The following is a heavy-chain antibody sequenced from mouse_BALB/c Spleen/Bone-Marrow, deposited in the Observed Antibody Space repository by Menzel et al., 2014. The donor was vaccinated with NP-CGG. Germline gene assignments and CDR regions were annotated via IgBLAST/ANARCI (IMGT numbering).Heavy chain of an antibody. V-gene: IGHV1-9*01. CDR2: ILPGSGST. J-gene: IGHJ3*01. Sequence: VQLQQSGAELMKPGASVKISCKATGYTFSSYWIEWVKQRPGHGLEWIGEILPGSGSTNYNQKFKDKATLTVDKSSSTAYMQLSSPTSEDSAVYYCTRKDYWGQGTLVTVSA. CDR3: TRKDY. CDR1: GYTFSSYW.